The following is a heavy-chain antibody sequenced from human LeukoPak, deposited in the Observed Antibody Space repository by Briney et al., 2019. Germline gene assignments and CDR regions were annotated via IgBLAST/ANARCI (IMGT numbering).Heavy chain of an antibody. V-gene: IGHV4-39*07. CDR2: IF. J-gene: IGHJ3*02. CDR1: SGSISTSNYY. CDR3: ARARITMIVVVTPGGFDI. D-gene: IGHD3-22*01. Sequence: SETLSLTCTVSSGSISTSNYYWGWVRQPPGKALEWIGNIFYGPSLKSRVTISLDTSKNQFSLKLRSVTAADTAVYYCARARITMIVVVTPGGFDIWGQGTMVTVSS.